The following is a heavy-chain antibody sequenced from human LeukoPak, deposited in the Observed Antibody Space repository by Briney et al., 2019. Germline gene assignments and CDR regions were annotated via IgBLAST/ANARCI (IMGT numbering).Heavy chain of an antibody. CDR2: ISGSGGST. D-gene: IGHD2-2*01. V-gene: IGHV3-23*01. CDR3: AKDPESGCSSTSCYFDC. CDR1: GFTFSSYA. J-gene: IGHJ4*02. Sequence: GGSLRLSCAASGFTFSSYAMSWVRQAPGKGLEWVSAISGSGGSTYYADSVKGRFTISRDNSKNTLYLQMNSLRAEDTAVYYCAKDPESGCSSTSCYFDCWDQGTLVTVSS.